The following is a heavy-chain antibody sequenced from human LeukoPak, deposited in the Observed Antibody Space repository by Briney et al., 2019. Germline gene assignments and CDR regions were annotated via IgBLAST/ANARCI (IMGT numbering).Heavy chain of an antibody. Sequence: SGGSLRLSYAASGFTFSSYAMSWVRQAPGKGLEWVSAISGSGGSTYYADSVKGRFTISRDNSKNTLYLQMNSLRAEDTAVYYCAKQSRHVLLWFGELSYWGQGTLVTVSS. D-gene: IGHD3-10*01. CDR3: AKQSRHVLLWFGELSY. V-gene: IGHV3-23*01. J-gene: IGHJ4*02. CDR2: ISGSGGST. CDR1: GFTFSSYA.